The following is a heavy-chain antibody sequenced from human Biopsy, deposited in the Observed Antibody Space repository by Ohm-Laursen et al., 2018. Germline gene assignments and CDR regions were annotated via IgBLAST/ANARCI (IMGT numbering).Heavy chain of an antibody. J-gene: IGHJ6*02. Sequence: SDTLSLTCTVSGGSISSDWWSWIRQTTGKGLEWIGYVYYSGTTTYNPSLRSRVTISVDTSMNQISLRLQSVTAADTAIYYCTRATNSTGWPYYYFYGMDIWGQGTTVTVSS. CDR1: GGSISSDW. D-gene: IGHD2/OR15-2a*01. V-gene: IGHV4-59*07. CDR3: TRATNSTGWPYYYFYGMDI. CDR2: VYYSGTT.